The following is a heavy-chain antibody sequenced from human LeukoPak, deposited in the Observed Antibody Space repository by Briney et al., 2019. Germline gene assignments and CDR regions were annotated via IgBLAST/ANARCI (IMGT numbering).Heavy chain of an antibody. CDR3: TTGYYYDSSGYYPLYYFDY. CDR1: GFTFSNAW. Sequence: GGSLRLSCAASGFTFSNAWMSWVRQAPGKGLEWVGRIKSKTDGGTTDYAAPVKGRFTISRDDSKNTLYLQMNSLKTEDTAVYYCTTGYYYDSSGYYPLYYFDYWGQGTLVTVSS. V-gene: IGHV3-15*01. D-gene: IGHD3-22*01. J-gene: IGHJ4*02. CDR2: IKSKTDGGTT.